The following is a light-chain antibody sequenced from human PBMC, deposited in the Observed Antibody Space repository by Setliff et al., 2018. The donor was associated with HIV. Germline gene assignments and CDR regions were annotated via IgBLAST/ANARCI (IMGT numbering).Light chain of an antibody. V-gene: IGLV2-8*01. CDR2: EVS. Sequence: QSALTQPPSASGSPGQSVTISCTGTSSDVGGYNYVSWYQQHPGKAPKLMIYEVSKRPSGVPDRFSGSKSGNTASLTVSGLQAEDEADYYCSSYTSTTLYVFGTGTKV. CDR3: SSYTSTTLYV. J-gene: IGLJ1*01. CDR1: SSDVGGYNY.